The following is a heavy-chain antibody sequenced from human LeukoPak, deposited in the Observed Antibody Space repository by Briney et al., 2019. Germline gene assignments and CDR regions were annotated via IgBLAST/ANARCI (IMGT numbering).Heavy chain of an antibody. D-gene: IGHD6-13*01. CDR1: GFTVSSNY. CDR2: VYSGGNT. Sequence: PGGSLRLSCAASGFTVSSNYMSWVRQAPGKGLECVSVVYSGGNTYYADSVKGRFTISRDNSKNTLYLQMNSLRAEDTALYYCARGTKDIAALNYYLDCWGQGTLVTVSS. V-gene: IGHV3-53*01. CDR3: ARGTKDIAALNYYLDC. J-gene: IGHJ4*02.